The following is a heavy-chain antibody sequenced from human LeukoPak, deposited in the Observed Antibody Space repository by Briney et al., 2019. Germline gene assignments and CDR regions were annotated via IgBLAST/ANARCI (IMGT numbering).Heavy chain of an antibody. Sequence: ASVKLSCKVSGYTITELSMHWVRQAPGNGLEWVGGFDPEDGETIYAQTFQGRVPMTEDTSTDTAYMELSSLRCEDTAVYNCATDFLSGYNPKDLWGSLDYWGQGTLVTVSS. CDR2: FDPEDGET. J-gene: IGHJ4*02. V-gene: IGHV1-24*01. CDR3: ATDFLSGYNPKDLWGSLDY. CDR1: GYTITELS. D-gene: IGHD3-16*01.